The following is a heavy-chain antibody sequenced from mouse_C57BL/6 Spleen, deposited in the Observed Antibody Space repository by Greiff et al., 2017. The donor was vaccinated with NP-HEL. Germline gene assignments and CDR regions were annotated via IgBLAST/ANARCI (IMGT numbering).Heavy chain of an antibody. V-gene: IGHV1-64*01. D-gene: IGHD2-5*01. J-gene: IGHJ2*01. CDR1: GYTFTSYW. CDR2: IHPNSGST. Sequence: QVQLQQPGAELVKPGASVKLSCKASGYTFTSYWMHWVKQRPGQGLEWIGMIHPNSGSTNYNEKFKSKATLTVDKSSSTAYMQLSSLTSEDSAVYYCARQSYSNYVDYFDYWGQGTTLTVSS. CDR3: ARQSYSNYVDYFDY.